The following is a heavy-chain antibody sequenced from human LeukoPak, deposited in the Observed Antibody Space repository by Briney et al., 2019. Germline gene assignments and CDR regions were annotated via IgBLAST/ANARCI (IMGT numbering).Heavy chain of an antibody. V-gene: IGHV3-9*01. CDR2: ISWNSGTI. J-gene: IGHJ4*02. CDR1: GFTFDDYA. Sequence: GRSLRLSCAASGFTFDDYAMHWVRQAPGKGLEWVSGISWNSGTIGYADSVKGRFTISRDNAKNSLYLQMNSLRAEDTALYYCAKADSKYYSDCSGYFLPFDSWGQGTLVTVSS. CDR3: AKADSKYYSDCSGYFLPFDS. D-gene: IGHD3-22*01.